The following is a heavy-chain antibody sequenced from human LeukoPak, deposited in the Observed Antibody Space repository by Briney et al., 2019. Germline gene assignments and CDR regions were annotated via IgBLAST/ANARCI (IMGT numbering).Heavy chain of an antibody. D-gene: IGHD3-3*01. CDR3: ARLPYYDFWSGFLPPYYYGMDV. Sequence: SETLSLTCAVYGGSFSGYYWSWIRQPPGKGLEWIGEINHSGSTNYNPSLKSRVTISVDTSKNQFSLKLSSVTAADTAVYYCARLPYYDFWSGFLPPYYYGMDVWGQGTTVTVSS. V-gene: IGHV4-34*01. J-gene: IGHJ6*02. CDR1: GGSFSGYY. CDR2: INHSGST.